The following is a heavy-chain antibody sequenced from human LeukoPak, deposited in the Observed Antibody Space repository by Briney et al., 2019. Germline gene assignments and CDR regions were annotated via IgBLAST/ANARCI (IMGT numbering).Heavy chain of an antibody. D-gene: IGHD2-8*01. Sequence: GGSLRLSCVASGFTVSTNFMSWVCQAPGQGLEWVSGLFIAGNTNYVDSVKGRFTISRDNSKNTLYLQMNSLRAEDTAVYYCARYRTSYGWLDPWSQGTLVTVPS. CDR1: GFTVSTNF. CDR3: ARYRTSYGWLDP. J-gene: IGHJ5*02. CDR2: LFIAGNT. V-gene: IGHV3-53*01.